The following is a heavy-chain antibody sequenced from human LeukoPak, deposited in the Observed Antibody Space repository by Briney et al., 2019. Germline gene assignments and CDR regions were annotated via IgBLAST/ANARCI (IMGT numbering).Heavy chain of an antibody. J-gene: IGHJ4*02. CDR3: AKDGDSSGYNPSFDY. Sequence: PGGSLRLSCAASGFTFDDYAMRWVRQAPGKGLEWVSLISWDGGSTYYADSVKGRFTISRDNSKNSLYLQMNSLRAEDTALYYCAKDGDSSGYNPSFDYWGQGTLVTVSS. V-gene: IGHV3-43D*03. CDR1: GFTFDDYA. CDR2: ISWDGGST. D-gene: IGHD3-22*01.